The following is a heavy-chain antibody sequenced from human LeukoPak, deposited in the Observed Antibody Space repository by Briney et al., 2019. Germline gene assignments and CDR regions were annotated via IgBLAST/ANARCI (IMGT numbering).Heavy chain of an antibody. CDR3: VRPAGGHYDYYYMDV. V-gene: IGHV5-51*01. D-gene: IGHD3-16*01. CDR2: VYPGEPDT. J-gene: IGHJ6*03. CDR1: EYSFTTYW. Sequence: GESLKISCKASEYSFTTYWIGWVRQTPEKGLEWIGVVYPGEPDTRYNPPCQGQVTISADKSINAAFLQWSNLKVSDTAMYYCVRPAGGHYDYYYMDVWGKGTAVTVSS.